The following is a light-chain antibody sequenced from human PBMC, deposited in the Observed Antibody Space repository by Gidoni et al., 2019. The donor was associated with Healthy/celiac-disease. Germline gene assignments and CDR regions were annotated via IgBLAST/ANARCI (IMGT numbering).Light chain of an antibody. Sequence: DIQFPHSPSFLSASVADRVTITCRASQDISSYLAWYQQKPGKAPKHLIYAAATMQSGVPSRLSGSGSGTEFTLTISSMQHEDVATYYCQQLNSYPLFTFGPGTKVDIK. J-gene: IGKJ3*01. CDR2: AAA. V-gene: IGKV1-9*01. CDR1: QDISSY. CDR3: QQLNSYPLFT.